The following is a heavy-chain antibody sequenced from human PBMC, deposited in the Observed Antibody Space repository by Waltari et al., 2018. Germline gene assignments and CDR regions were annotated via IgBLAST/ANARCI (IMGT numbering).Heavy chain of an antibody. D-gene: IGHD7-27*01. Sequence: EVQLVESGGGLVQPGGSLSIACAASGFAITTNYMGWVRRTPGKGLEWVAVIYAEVSTYYAESVRGRFTISRDTSKDTVYLQMSSLRPEDTGVYHCTRHWGFFDFWGQGALVTVSS. CDR2: IYAEVST. CDR3: TRHWGFFDF. V-gene: IGHV3-66*02. J-gene: IGHJ4*02. CDR1: GFAITTNY.